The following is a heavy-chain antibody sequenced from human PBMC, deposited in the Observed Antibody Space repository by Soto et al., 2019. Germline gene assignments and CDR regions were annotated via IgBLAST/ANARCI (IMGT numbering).Heavy chain of an antibody. V-gene: IGHV3-7*04. CDR3: VGGSGWQPEV. CDR1: GFTLDSFW. CDR2: IKQDGAQI. D-gene: IGHD6-19*01. J-gene: IGHJ4*02. Sequence: EVKLVESGGGLVQPGGSLRLSCAASGFTLDSFWMNWVRQAPGKGLEWLAIIKQDGAQIYYVDSVKGRFTISRDNAKNSAYLQLTNLRGADTAGYCWVGGSGWQPEVGGQGALGTVSS.